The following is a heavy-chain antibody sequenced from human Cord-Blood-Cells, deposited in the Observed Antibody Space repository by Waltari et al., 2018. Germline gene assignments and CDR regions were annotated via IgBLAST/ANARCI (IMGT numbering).Heavy chain of an antibody. V-gene: IGHV1-69*09. CDR3: AGVMYSSSWYERDFDY. CDR1: VGTFSSYA. CDR2: HSPSLGIA. Sequence: QVQLVQSGAEVRKPGSSLKVSCKASVGTFSSYAISGVRRAPAQGLEWMGRHSPSLGIANYAQEFQGRVSITADNSPSTAYMELSSLRSEDTAVYYCAGVMYSSSWYERDFDYWGQGTLVTVSS. D-gene: IGHD6-13*01. J-gene: IGHJ4*02.